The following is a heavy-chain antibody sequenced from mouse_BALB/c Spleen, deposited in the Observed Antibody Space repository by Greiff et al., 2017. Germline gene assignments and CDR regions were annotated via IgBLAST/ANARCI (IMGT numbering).Heavy chain of an antibody. CDR1: GFTFSSFG. J-gene: IGHJ4*01. D-gene: IGHD1-1*01. Sequence: EVQVVESGGGLVQPGGSRKLSCAASGFTFSSFGMHWVRQAPEKGLEWVAYISSGSSTIYYADTVKGRFTISRDNPKNTLFLQMTSLRSEDTAMYYCARNYGSPVYYAMDYWGQGTSVTVSS. CDR3: ARNYGSPVYYAMDY. CDR2: ISSGSSTI. V-gene: IGHV5-17*02.